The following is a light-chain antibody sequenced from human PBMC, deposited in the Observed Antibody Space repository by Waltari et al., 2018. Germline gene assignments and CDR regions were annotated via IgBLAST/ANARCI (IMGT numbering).Light chain of an antibody. J-gene: IGLJ2*01. CDR1: GSNIGAGYD. CDR2: GVN. Sequence: QSVLTQPPSVSGAPGQRVTISCSGSGSNIGAGYDEPWYRQLPGKAPTLLIYGVNTRPPGVSDRFSGSQFDTSASLAIAGLQADDEADYYCQSYDTTLSVVFGGGTKLTVL. CDR3: QSYDTTLSVV. V-gene: IGLV1-40*01.